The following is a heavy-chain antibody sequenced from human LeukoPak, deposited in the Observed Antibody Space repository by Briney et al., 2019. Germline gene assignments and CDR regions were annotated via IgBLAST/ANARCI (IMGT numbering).Heavy chain of an antibody. CDR3: ARIARGYSGHDPPFDY. CDR1: GFTFSTYQ. CDR2: VKSDGITT. J-gene: IGHJ4*02. D-gene: IGHD5-12*01. Sequence: GGSLRLSCAASGFTFSTYQMHWVRQVPGKGLVWVSRVKSDGITTNYADSVKGRFTISRDNAKNTVDLQMNSLRVEDTAVYYCARIARGYSGHDPPFDYWGQGTLVTVSS. V-gene: IGHV3-74*01.